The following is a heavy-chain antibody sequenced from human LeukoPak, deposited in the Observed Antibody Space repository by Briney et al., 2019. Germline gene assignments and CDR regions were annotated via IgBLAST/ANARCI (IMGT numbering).Heavy chain of an antibody. Sequence: PGGSLRLSCAASGFTFSSHGMHWVRQTPGKGLQWVAFICYDGNDKFYLDSVKGRFTVSRDNAKSTLSLQMNSLRLDDTAIYYCAKESINDGWFLDYWGQGSLVTVSS. CDR3: AKESINDGWFLDY. CDR1: GFTFSSHG. CDR2: ICYDGNDK. D-gene: IGHD6-19*01. J-gene: IGHJ4*02. V-gene: IGHV3-30*02.